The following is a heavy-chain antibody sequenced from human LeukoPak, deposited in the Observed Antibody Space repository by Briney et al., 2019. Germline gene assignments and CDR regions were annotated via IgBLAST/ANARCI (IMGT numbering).Heavy chain of an antibody. CDR1: GGSISSSSYY. D-gene: IGHD6-13*01. CDR3: ARQEIAAAGTVYFDY. V-gene: IGHV4-39*01. CDR2: IYYSGST. Sequence: SETLSLTCTVSGGSISSSSYYWGSIRQPPGKGLEWIGSIYYSGSTYYNPSLKSRVTISVDTSKNQFSLKLSSVTAADTAVYYCARQEIAAAGTVYFDYWGQGTLVSVSS. J-gene: IGHJ4*02.